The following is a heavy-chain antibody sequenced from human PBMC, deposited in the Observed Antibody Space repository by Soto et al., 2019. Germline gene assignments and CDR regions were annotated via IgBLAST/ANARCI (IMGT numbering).Heavy chain of an antibody. Sequence: SVKRSCKASCYAFTSYGISWVRQAPVQGLDWMGWFSAYNGNTNYAQKLQGRGTMTTDTSTSTAHMELRSLRSDDTAVYSCARDVAGIAAAGYPPYNAFDYSGQGTLVTVRS. D-gene: IGHD6-13*01. CDR3: ARDVAGIAAAGYPPYNAFDY. CDR1: CYAFTSYG. J-gene: IGHJ4*02. CDR2: FSAYNGNT. V-gene: IGHV1-18*01.